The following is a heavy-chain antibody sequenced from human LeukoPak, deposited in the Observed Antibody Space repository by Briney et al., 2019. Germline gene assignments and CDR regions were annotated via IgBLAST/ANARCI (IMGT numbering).Heavy chain of an antibody. V-gene: IGHV1-18*01. CDR2: ISAYSGNT. J-gene: IGHJ4*02. Sequence: EASVKVSCKASGYTFISSWVRQAPGQGLEWMGWISAYSGNTEYAQKYQGRVTMTTDTSTSTAYMELRSLRSDDTAVYYCARVDSGAWYLDYWGQGTLVTVSS. CDR1: GYTFIS. D-gene: IGHD6-19*01. CDR3: ARVDSGAWYLDY.